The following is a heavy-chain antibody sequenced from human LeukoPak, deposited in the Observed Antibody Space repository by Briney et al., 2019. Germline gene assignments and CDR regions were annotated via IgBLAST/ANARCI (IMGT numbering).Heavy chain of an antibody. CDR1: GFTFSNYA. D-gene: IGHD6-19*01. V-gene: IGHV3-23*01. J-gene: IGHJ6*02. Sequence: GGSLRLSCAASGFTFSNYAMSWVRQAPGKGLEWVSALSGSGGGTYYADSVKGRFTISRDNSKNTLYLQMNSLRAEDTAVYYCAKGHHSSGWSYFYYGMNVWGQGTTVTVSS. CDR3: AKGHHSSGWSYFYYGMNV. CDR2: LSGSGGGT.